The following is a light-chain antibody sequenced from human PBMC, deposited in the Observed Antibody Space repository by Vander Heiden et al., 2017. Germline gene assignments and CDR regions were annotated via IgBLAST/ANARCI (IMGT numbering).Light chain of an antibody. CDR1: QNIDNY. CDR3: QQSDTTPWT. V-gene: IGKV1-39*01. Sequence: DIQMTQSPSSLSASVGDRVTITCRASQNIDNYLNWYQRKPGKAPKLLIYAASTVQRGVPSRFSGSGSGTAFTLTISSLQPEDFATYDCQQSDTTPWTFGQGTKVEIK. CDR2: AAS. J-gene: IGKJ1*01.